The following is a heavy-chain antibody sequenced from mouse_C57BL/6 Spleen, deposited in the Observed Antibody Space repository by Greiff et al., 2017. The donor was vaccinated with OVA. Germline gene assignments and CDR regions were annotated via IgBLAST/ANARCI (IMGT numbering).Heavy chain of an antibody. V-gene: IGHV1-61*01. Sequence: QVQLQQPGAELVRPGSSVKLSCKASGYTFTSYWMDWVKQRPGQGLEWIGNIYPSDSETHYNQKFKDKATLTVDKSSSTAYMQLSSLTSEDSAVYYCARRGSIYYGNYDYWGQGTTLTVSA. CDR3: ARRGSIYYGNYDY. D-gene: IGHD2-1*01. CDR2: IYPSDSET. CDR1: GYTFTSYW. J-gene: IGHJ2*01.